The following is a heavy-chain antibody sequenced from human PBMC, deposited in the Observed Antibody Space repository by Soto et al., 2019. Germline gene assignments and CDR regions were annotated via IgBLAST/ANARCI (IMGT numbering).Heavy chain of an antibody. V-gene: IGHV5-51*01. CDR3: ERQGMDKTMDAYNGMEV. CDR1: GYSFTTYW. J-gene: IGHJ6*01. CDR2: IYPGDSDT. Sequence: PVDSLKISCTWSGYSFTTYWIGLVLQMPGKGLEWMGIIYPGDSDTRYSPSFQGQVTISADKSISTAYLQWSSLKASDTAMYYCERQGMDKTMDAYNGMEVWGQGTTVTVSS. D-gene: IGHD5-18*01.